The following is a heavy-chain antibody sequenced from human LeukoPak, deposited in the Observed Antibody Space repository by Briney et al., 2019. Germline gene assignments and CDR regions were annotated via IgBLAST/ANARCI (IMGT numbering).Heavy chain of an antibody. V-gene: IGHV4-59*01. Sequence: PSETLSLTCTVSGGSISSYYRSWIRQPPGKGLEWIGYIYYSGSTNYNPSLKSRVTISVDTSKNQFSLKLSSVTAADTAVYYCARAYGDYVNYWGQGTLVTVSS. D-gene: IGHD4-17*01. CDR2: IYYSGST. CDR1: GGSISSYY. J-gene: IGHJ4*02. CDR3: ARAYGDYVNY.